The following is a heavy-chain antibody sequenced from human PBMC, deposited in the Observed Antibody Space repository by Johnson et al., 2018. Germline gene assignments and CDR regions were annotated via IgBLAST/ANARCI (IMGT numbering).Heavy chain of an antibody. J-gene: IGHJ6*03. Sequence: VQLVESGGGVVQPGRSLRLSCAASGFTFSSYAMHWVRQAPGKGLEWVAVISYEGSNKYYADSVKGRFTISRDNSKNTLYLQMNSLGAEDTAVYYGAGEGPFYYMDVWGKGTTVTVSS. CDR2: ISYEGSNK. CDR3: AGEGPFYYMDV. V-gene: IGHV3-30-3*01. CDR1: GFTFSSYA.